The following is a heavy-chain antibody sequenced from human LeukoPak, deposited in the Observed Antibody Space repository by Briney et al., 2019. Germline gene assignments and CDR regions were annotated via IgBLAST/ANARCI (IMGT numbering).Heavy chain of an antibody. CDR1: GFTVSSNY. V-gene: IGHV3-66*01. J-gene: IGHJ4*02. CDR2: IYSGGST. D-gene: IGHD3-10*01. CDR3: ARLWFGELLSASSLDY. Sequence: GGSLRLSCAASGFTVSSNYMSWVRQAPGKGLEWVSVIYSGGSTYYADSVKGRFTISRDNSKNTLYLQMNSLRAEDTAVYYCARLWFGELLSASSLDYWGQGTLVTVSS.